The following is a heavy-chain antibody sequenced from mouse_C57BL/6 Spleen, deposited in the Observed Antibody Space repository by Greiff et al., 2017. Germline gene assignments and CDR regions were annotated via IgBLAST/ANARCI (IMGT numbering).Heavy chain of an antibody. V-gene: IGHV5-4*01. J-gene: IGHJ1*03. D-gene: IGHD1-1*01. CDR3: ARDDYYGSSFYWYFDV. Sequence: EVKLVESGGGLVKPGGSLTLSCAASGFTFSSYAMSWVRQTPEKRLEWVATISDGGSYTYYPDNVKGRFTISRDNAKNNLYLQMSHLKSEDTAMYYCARDDYYGSSFYWYFDVWGTGTTVTVSS. CDR2: ISDGGSYT. CDR1: GFTFSSYA.